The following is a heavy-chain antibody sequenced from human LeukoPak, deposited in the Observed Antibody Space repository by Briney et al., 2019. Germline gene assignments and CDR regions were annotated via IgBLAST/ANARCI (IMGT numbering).Heavy chain of an antibody. J-gene: IGHJ6*03. CDR2: IRYDGSNK. CDR3: VKPSSSWDYYYYMDV. D-gene: IGHD6-13*01. CDR1: GFTFSSYG. V-gene: IGHV3-30*02. Sequence: GGSLRLSCAASGFTFSSYGMHWVRQAPGKGLEWVAFIRYDGSNKNYADSVKGRLTISRDNSKNTLYLQMNSLRAEDTAVYYCVKPSSSWDYYYYMDVWGKGTTVTVSS.